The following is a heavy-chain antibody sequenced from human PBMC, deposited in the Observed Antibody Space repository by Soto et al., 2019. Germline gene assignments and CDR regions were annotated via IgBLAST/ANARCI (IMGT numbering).Heavy chain of an antibody. Sequence: WGSLRLSCAASGVTVSRNSMSWVRQAPGKGLEWVSAISGSGGTTNYADSVKDRFTISRDNSKNMVYLQMSSLRAEDTAVYYCAQVRYCTSSCYDWFDPWGQGTLVTVSS. CDR2: ISGSGGTT. D-gene: IGHD2-2*01. V-gene: IGHV3-23*01. CDR3: AQVRYCTSSCYDWFDP. CDR1: GVTVSRNS. J-gene: IGHJ5*02.